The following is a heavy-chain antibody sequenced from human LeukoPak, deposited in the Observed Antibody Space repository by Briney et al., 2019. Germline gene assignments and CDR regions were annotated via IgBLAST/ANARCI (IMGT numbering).Heavy chain of an antibody. V-gene: IGHV4-30-2*01. CDR2: IYHSGST. CDR3: ARADFWSGPYYYYYMDV. J-gene: IGHJ6*03. D-gene: IGHD3-3*01. CDR1: GGSISSGGYY. Sequence: PSQTLSLTCTVSGGSISSGGYYWSWTRQPPGKGLEWIGYIYHSGSTYYNPSLKSRVTISVDRSKNQFSLKLSSVTAADTAVYYCARADFWSGPYYYYYMDVWGKGTTVTVSS.